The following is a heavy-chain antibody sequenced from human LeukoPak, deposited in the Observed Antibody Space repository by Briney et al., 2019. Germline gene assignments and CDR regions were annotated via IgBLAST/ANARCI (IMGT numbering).Heavy chain of an antibody. CDR3: AKNILGYCSSTSCHDAFDI. Sequence: ASVNVSCKASGYTFTSYGISWVRQAPGQGLEWMGWINPNSGGTNYAQKFQGRVTMTRDTSISTAYMELSRLRSDDTAVYYCAKNILGYCSSTSCHDAFDIWGQGTMVTVSS. J-gene: IGHJ3*02. CDR2: INPNSGGT. CDR1: GYTFTSYG. D-gene: IGHD2-2*01. V-gene: IGHV1-2*02.